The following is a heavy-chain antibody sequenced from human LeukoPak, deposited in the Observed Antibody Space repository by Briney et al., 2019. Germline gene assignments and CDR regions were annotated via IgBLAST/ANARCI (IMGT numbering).Heavy chain of an antibody. D-gene: IGHD1-1*01. J-gene: IGHJ4*02. Sequence: PGGSLRLSCAASGFTFSNYGMHWVRQAPGKGLEWMAVISYNGYNTYYADSVKGRFTISRDNSKNTLYLQMDSLRAEDTAVYYCAKGVSRGVDPTGLEYWGQGTLVTVSS. CDR2: ISYNGYNT. V-gene: IGHV3-30*18. CDR3: AKGVSRGVDPTGLEY. CDR1: GFTFSNYG.